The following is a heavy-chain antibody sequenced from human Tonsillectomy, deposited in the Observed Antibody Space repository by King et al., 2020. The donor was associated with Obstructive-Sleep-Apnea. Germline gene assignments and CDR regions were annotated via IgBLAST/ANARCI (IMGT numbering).Heavy chain of an antibody. CDR1: GFTFSSYS. V-gene: IGHV3-48*01. Sequence: VQLVESGGGLVQPGGSLRLSCAASGFTFSSYSMNWVRQAPGKGLEWVSYISSSSMTIYYADSVKGRFTISRDNAKNSLYLQRNSLRAEDTAVYYCANTAMARFDYWGQGTLVTVSS. J-gene: IGHJ4*02. D-gene: IGHD5-18*01. CDR3: ANTAMARFDY. CDR2: ISSSSMTI.